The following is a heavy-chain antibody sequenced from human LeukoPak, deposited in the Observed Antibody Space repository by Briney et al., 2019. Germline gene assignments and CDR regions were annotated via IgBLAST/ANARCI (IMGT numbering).Heavy chain of an antibody. D-gene: IGHD3-16*01. J-gene: IGHJ5*02. Sequence: GGSLRLSCAASGFIFSNYVTHWVRQAPGKGLEWVAVISYDGSQKYHADSVKGRFIISRDNSKNTLYLQMSSLRVEDTAVYFCAYDGAAWGQGTLVSVSS. CDR3: AYDGAA. V-gene: IGHV3-30*04. CDR1: GFIFSNYV. CDR2: ISYDGSQK.